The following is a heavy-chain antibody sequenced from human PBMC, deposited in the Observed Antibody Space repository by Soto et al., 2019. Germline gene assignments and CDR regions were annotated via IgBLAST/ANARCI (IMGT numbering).Heavy chain of an antibody. D-gene: IGHD1-26*01. CDR3: ARALVLGVGALSQ. J-gene: IGHJ4*02. Sequence: QVQLVESGGGLVKPEGSLRLSCAASGFTFSAYYMSWVRQAPGKGLEWVSCISDSGSLTHYGDSVKGRFTISRDNAKASVYLQMDSLRAEDTAIYYCARALVLGVGALSQWGQGTLVTVSS. V-gene: IGHV3-11*01. CDR2: ISDSGSLT. CDR1: GFTFSAYY.